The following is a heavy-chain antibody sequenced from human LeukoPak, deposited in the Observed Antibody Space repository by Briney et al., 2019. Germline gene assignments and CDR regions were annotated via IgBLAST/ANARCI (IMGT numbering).Heavy chain of an antibody. D-gene: IGHD3-3*01. J-gene: IGHJ4*02. V-gene: IGHV3-30-3*01. CDR2: ISYDGSNK. CDR3: AREPFLKYYFDY. Sequence: PGRSLRLSCAASGFTFSSYAMHWVRQAPGKGLEWVAVISYDGSNKYYADSVKGRFTISRDNSKNTLYLQMNSLRAEDTAVYYCAREPFLKYYFDYWGQGTLVTVSS. CDR1: GFTFSSYA.